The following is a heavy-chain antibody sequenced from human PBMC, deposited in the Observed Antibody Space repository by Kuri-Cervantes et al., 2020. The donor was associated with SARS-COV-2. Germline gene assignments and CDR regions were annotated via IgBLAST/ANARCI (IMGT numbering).Heavy chain of an antibody. CDR2: ISGSGGST. Sequence: GESLKISCAASGFTFSSYAMSWVRQAPGKGLEWVSAISGSGGSTYYADSVKGRFTISRDNSKNTLYPQMNSLRAEDTAVYYCARGPQLLSPEAFDIWGQGTMVTVSS. J-gene: IGHJ3*02. CDR1: GFTFSSYA. V-gene: IGHV3-23*01. D-gene: IGHD2-2*01. CDR3: ARGPQLLSPEAFDI.